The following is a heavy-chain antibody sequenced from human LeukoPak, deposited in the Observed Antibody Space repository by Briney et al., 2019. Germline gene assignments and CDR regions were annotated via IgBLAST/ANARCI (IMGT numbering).Heavy chain of an antibody. D-gene: IGHD1-26*01. J-gene: IGHJ6*03. Sequence: GGSLRLSCVASGFTFSSYTMIWVRQAPGKGLEWLSSISSTSSYIYYADSVKGRFTISRDNSKNTLYLQMNSLRAEDTAVYYCAKAPLPCVGAPSSCYMDVWGKGTTVTVSS. CDR1: GFTFSSYT. CDR3: AKAPLPCVGAPSSCYMDV. V-gene: IGHV3-21*04. CDR2: ISSTSSYI.